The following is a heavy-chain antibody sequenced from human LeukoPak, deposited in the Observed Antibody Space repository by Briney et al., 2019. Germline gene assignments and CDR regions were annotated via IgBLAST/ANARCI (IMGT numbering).Heavy chain of an antibody. CDR1: GFTFSDYY. CDR2: ISSSGSTI. Sequence: GGSLRLSCAASGFTFSDYYMSWIRQAPGKGLEWVSYISSSGSTIYYADSVKGRFTISRDNAKNSLYLQMNSLRAEDTAVYYCAREIRGEYYYDSSGYLDYWGQGTLVTVSS. CDR3: AREIRGEYYYDSSGYLDY. V-gene: IGHV3-11*04. J-gene: IGHJ4*02. D-gene: IGHD3-22*01.